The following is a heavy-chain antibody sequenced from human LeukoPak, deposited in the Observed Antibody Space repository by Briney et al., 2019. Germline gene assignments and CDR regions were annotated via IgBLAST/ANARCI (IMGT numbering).Heavy chain of an antibody. CDR2: IYYSGST. Sequence: SETLSLTCALYGGSFTYYYWSWIRQPPGKGLEWIGYIYYSGSTNYNPSLKSRVTISVDTSKNQFSLKLSSVTAADTAVYYCARGRVFYDSTGYFIWGQGTMVTVSS. V-gene: IGHV4-59*08. CDR3: ARGRVFYDSTGYFI. D-gene: IGHD3-22*01. J-gene: IGHJ3*02. CDR1: GGSFTYYY.